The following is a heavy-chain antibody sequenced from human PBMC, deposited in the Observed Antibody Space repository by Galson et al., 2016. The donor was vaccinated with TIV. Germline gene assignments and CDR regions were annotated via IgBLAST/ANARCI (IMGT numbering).Heavy chain of an antibody. V-gene: IGHV3-74*01. D-gene: IGHD6-13*01. CDR2: INSDGNRR. Sequence: SLRLSCAASGFTFSSHWMHWVRQSPGKGLVWVSRINSDGNRRTYADSVKGRFTISSDNAKNILYLQLNSLRVEDTAVYYCSRGVGRAIAEAGFRWLDPWGQGTQVIVSS. CDR3: SRGVGRAIAEAGFRWLDP. J-gene: IGHJ5*02. CDR1: GFTFSSHW.